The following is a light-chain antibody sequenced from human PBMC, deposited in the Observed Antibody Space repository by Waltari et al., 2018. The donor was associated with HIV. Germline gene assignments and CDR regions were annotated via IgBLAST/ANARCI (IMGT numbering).Light chain of an antibody. J-gene: IGLJ3*02. Sequence: QSVLTQPPSASGTPGQRVTISCSGSSSNIGSSYVYWYQQLPGTAPKLLMYRNNQRPAGGPDRFSGSKAGTSASLAISGLRSEDEAVYYCATWDDSLSGLWVFGGGTKLTVL. CDR3: ATWDDSLSGLWV. CDR2: RNN. CDR1: SSNIGSSY. V-gene: IGLV1-47*01.